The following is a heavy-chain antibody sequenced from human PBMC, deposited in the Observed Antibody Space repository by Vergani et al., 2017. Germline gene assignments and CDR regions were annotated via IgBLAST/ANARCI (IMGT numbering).Heavy chain of an antibody. V-gene: IGHV1-69*04. CDR1: GGTFSSYA. D-gene: IGHD1-20*01. J-gene: IGHJ4*02. Sequence: QVQLVQSGAEVKKPGSSVKVSCKASGGTFSSYAISWVRQAPGQGLEWMGRIIPILGIANYAQKFQGRVTITADKSTSTAYMELSSLRSEDTAVYYCARSLTGTTPFDYWGQGTLVTVSS. CDR2: IIPILGIA. CDR3: ARSLTGTTPFDY.